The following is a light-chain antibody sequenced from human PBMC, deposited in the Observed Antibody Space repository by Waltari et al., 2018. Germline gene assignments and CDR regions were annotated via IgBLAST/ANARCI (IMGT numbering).Light chain of an antibody. J-gene: IGLJ2*01. V-gene: IGLV2-23*02. Sequence: QSALTQPASVSGSPGQSITISCTGTSSVIGTYNSVSWYQQLPGKAPKMMIYEVTKRPSGVSYRVSGSKSGNTDSLTISGLRAEDEADYYCSSHANTYNFAHVVFGGGTKLTVL. CDR2: EVT. CDR1: SSVIGTYNS. CDR3: SSHANTYNFAHVV.